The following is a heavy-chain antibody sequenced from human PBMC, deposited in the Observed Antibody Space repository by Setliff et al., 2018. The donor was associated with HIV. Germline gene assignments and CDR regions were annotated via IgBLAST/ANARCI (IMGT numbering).Heavy chain of an antibody. CDR3: TRTPGPWQNYFDY. D-gene: IGHD2-15*01. Sequence: ASVKVSCKASGYTFTNYYIHWVRQAPGQGLEWMGIINPSGGSTTYAQKFQGRVTMTRDTSTSTVYMELNSLKSEDTGVYYCTRTPGPWQNYFDYWGQGTPVTVSS. CDR1: GYTFTNYY. J-gene: IGHJ4*02. CDR2: INPSGGST. V-gene: IGHV1-46*03.